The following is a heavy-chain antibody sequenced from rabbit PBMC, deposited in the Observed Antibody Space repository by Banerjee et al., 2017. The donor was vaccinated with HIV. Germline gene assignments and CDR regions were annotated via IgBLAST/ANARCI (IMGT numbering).Heavy chain of an antibody. D-gene: IGHD4-2*01. CDR2: TDAGDDTIT. CDR3: GRDPAVTGSWSTDLDL. Sequence: QEQLEESGGDLVKPEGSLTLTCTASGFSFSNKYVMCWVRQAPGKGLEWIACTDAGDDTITYYATWAKGRFTISKTSSSTVTLQMTSLTAADTATYFCGRDPAVTGSWSTDLDLWGPGTLVTVS. V-gene: IGHV1S45*01. CDR1: GFSFSNKYV. J-gene: IGHJ6*01.